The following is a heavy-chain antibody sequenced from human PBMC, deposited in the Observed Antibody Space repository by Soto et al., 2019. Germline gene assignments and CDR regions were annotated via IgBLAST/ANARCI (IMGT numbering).Heavy chain of an antibody. CDR1: GYTFTSYG. J-gene: IGHJ5*02. V-gene: IGHV1-18*01. D-gene: IGHD2-15*01. CDR3: ARTPSLYCSGGRCYSGPPSWFDP. Sequence: QVQLVQSGAEVKKPGASVKGSCKASGYTFTSYGISWVRQAPGQGLEWMGWISAYNGNTNYAQKLQGRVTMTTDTSTSTAYMELRSLRSDDTAVYYCARTPSLYCSGGRCYSGPPSWFDPWGQGTLVTVSS. CDR2: ISAYNGNT.